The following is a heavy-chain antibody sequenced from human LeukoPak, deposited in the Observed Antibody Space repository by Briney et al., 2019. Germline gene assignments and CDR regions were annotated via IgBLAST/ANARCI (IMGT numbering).Heavy chain of an antibody. CDR3: ARERWLVYVDY. V-gene: IGHV4-4*02. Sequence: SETLSLTCVVSGGSITRSVWWSWVRQPPEKGLEWIGEVYRSGSTNYNPSLKSRVTISVDTSKNQFSLKLSSVTAADTAVYYCARERWLVYVDYWGQGTLVTVSS. J-gene: IGHJ4*02. CDR2: VYRSGST. CDR1: GGSITRSVW. D-gene: IGHD6-19*01.